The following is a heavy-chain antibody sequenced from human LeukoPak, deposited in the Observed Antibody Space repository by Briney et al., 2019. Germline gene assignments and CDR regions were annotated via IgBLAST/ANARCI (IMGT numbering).Heavy chain of an antibody. D-gene: IGHD5/OR15-5a*01. CDR1: GYTFTGYY. CDR3: ARSTRGDYYYYMDV. Sequence: ASVKVSCKASGYTFTGYYMHWVRQAPGQGLKWMGWINPNSGGTNYAQKFQGRVTMTRDTSISTAYMELSRVRSDDTAVYYCARSTRGDYYYYMDVWGKGTTVTVSS. V-gene: IGHV1-2*02. J-gene: IGHJ6*03. CDR2: INPNSGGT.